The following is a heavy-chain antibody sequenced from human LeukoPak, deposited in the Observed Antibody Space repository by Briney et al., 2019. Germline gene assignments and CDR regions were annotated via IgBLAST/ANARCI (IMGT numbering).Heavy chain of an antibody. CDR1: GFTFSSYA. J-gene: IGHJ4*02. CDR3: ARDQQLAIDY. Sequence: GGSLRLPCAASGFTFSSYAMHWVRQAPGKELEWVAVISYDGSNKYYADSVKGRFTISRDNSKNTLYLQMNSLRAEDTAVYYCARDQQLAIDYWGQGTLVTVSS. D-gene: IGHD6-13*01. V-gene: IGHV3-30*04. CDR2: ISYDGSNK.